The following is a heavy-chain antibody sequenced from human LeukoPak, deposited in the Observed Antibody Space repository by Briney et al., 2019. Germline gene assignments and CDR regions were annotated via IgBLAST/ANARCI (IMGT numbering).Heavy chain of an antibody. CDR2: IKQDGSEK. Sequence: GGSLRLSCAASGFTFSSYWMSWVRQAPGKGLEWVANIKQDGSEKYYVDSVKGRFTISRDNAKNSLYLQMNSLRAEDTAVYYCARSARITYYDFWSGYQSSGYYYMDVWGKGTTVTVSS. CDR3: ARSARITYYDFWSGYQSSGYYYMDV. D-gene: IGHD3-3*01. V-gene: IGHV3-7*01. CDR1: GFTFSSYW. J-gene: IGHJ6*03.